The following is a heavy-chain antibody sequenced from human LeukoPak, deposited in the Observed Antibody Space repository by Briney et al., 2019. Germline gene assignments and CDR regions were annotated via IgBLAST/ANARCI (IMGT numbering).Heavy chain of an antibody. CDR3: ARLYSSSWYALLPLDAFDI. CDR2: IYYSGST. D-gene: IGHD6-13*01. CDR1: GGSISSSSYY. Sequence: SETLSLTCTVSGGSISSSSYYWGWIRQPPGKGLEWIGSIYYSGSTYYNPSLKSRVTISVDTSKNQFSLKLSSVTAADTAVYYCARLYSSSWYALLPLDAFDIWGQGTMVTVSS. J-gene: IGHJ3*02. V-gene: IGHV4-39*01.